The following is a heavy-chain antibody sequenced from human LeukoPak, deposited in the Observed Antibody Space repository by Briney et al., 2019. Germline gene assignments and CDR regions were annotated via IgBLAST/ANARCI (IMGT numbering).Heavy chain of an antibody. CDR3: AREGDRYYYYYYMDV. D-gene: IGHD3-16*01. J-gene: IGHJ6*03. V-gene: IGHV1-18*01. Sequence: ASVKVSCKASGYTFTSYGISWLRQAPGQGPECMGWISAYNGNTNYAQKLQGRVTMTTDTSTSTAYMELRSLRSDDTAVYYCAREGDRYYYYYYMDVWGKGTTVTISS. CDR2: ISAYNGNT. CDR1: GYTFTSYG.